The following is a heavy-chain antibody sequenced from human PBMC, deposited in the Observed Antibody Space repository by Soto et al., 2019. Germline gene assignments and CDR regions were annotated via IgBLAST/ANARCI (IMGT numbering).Heavy chain of an antibody. Sequence: QVQLVQSGAEVKEPGSSVKVSCKVSGGTFSSQTINWVRQVPGQGLEWMGSVIPIIGEGKYAQSFLGRVTITANKSTSTPYMELSSRRSEDTAVYYCARPAVNDLDADSSAFDIWGQGTMVTVSS. CDR3: ARPAVNDLDADSSAFDI. CDR1: GGTFSSQT. CDR2: VIPIIGEG. J-gene: IGHJ3*02. V-gene: IGHV1-69*02. D-gene: IGHD1-1*01.